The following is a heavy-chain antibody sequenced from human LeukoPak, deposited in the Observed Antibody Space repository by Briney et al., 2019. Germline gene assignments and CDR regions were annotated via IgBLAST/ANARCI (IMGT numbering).Heavy chain of an antibody. CDR1: GFTFDDYA. V-gene: IGHV3-43*02. D-gene: IGHD7-27*01. CDR3: AKDITGDRRDWFDP. CDR2: ISGDGGST. J-gene: IGHJ5*02. Sequence: GGSLRLSCAASGFTFDDYAMHWVRQAPGKGLEWVSLISGDGGSTHYADSVKGRFTISRDNSKNSLYLQMNSLRTEDTALYYCAKDITGDRRDWFDPWGQGTLVTVSS.